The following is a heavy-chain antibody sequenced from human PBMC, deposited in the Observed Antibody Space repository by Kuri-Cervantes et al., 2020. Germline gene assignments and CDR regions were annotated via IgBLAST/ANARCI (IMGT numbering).Heavy chain of an antibody. Sequence: GSLRLSCTVSGGSISSYYWSWIRQPPGKGLEWIGYIYYSGSTNYNPSLKSRVTISVDTSKYQFSLKLSSVTAADTAVYYCARDRRLVTPIDAFDIWGQGTMVTVSS. J-gene: IGHJ3*02. D-gene: IGHD3-9*01. CDR1: GGSISSYY. V-gene: IGHV4-59*01. CDR2: IYYSGST. CDR3: ARDRRLVTPIDAFDI.